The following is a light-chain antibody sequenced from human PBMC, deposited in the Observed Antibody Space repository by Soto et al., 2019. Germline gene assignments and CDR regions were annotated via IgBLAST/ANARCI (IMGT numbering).Light chain of an antibody. CDR2: EVR. J-gene: IGLJ2*01. CDR3: SSYTSTGTLIV. V-gene: IGLV2-14*01. CDR1: SSDVGGYDY. Sequence: QSVLTQPASVSGSPGQSITISCTGTSSDVGGYDYVSWYQLHPGKAPKLMVFEVRFRPSGVSNRFSGSKSGDTASLTISKLLPEDEADYYCSSYTSTGTLIVFGGGTKLTVL.